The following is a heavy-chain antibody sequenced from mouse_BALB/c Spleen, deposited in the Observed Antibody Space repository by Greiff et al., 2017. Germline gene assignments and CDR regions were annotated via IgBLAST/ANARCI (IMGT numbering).Heavy chain of an antibody. CDR1: GYTFTSYW. V-gene: IGHV1-7*01. Sequence: QVQLQQSGAELAKPGASVKMSCKASGYTFTSYWMHWVKQRPGQGLEWIGYINPSTGYTEYNQKFKDKATLTADKSSSTAYMQLSSLTSEDSAVYYCARNGNFDYWGQGTTLTVSS. J-gene: IGHJ2*01. D-gene: IGHD1-1*01. CDR3: ARNGNFDY. CDR2: INPSTGYT.